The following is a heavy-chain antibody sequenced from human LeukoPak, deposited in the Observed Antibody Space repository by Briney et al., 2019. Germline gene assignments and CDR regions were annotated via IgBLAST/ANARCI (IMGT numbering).Heavy chain of an antibody. CDR1: GYTFTDYY. J-gene: IGHJ4*02. V-gene: IGHV1-2*02. CDR2: INPNSGDT. D-gene: IGHD4-11*01. CDR3: AAYRQGDSVHFDY. Sequence: ASVKVSCKASGYTFTDYYLHWVRQAPGQGLEDMGWINPNSGDTKYARKFQGRVTMTRDTSISTAYMELSSLTSDDTAMYYCAAYRQGDSVHFDYWGQGTLVTVSS.